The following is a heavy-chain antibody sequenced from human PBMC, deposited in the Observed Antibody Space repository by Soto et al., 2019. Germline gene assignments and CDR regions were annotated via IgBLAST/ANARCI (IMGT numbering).Heavy chain of an antibody. J-gene: IGHJ4*02. D-gene: IGHD3-10*01. Sequence: KPSETRSRTWPVSGASISSYCWSWIRQPSGKGLEWIGRIYTSVSTNYNPSLKSRVPMTGDTSKNQFCLKLTSVTPAATADYYCERDLKFGQADYWGQGTQVTVSS. CDR3: ERDLKFGQADY. V-gene: IGHV4-4*07. CDR1: GASISSYC. CDR2: IYTSVST.